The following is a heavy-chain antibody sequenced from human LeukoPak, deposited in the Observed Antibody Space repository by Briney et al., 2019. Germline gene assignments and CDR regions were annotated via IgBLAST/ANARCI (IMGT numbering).Heavy chain of an antibody. V-gene: IGHV3-23*01. CDR2: ISGSGSST. Sequence: GGSLRLSCAASGFTFSSYAMTWVRQAPGEGLEWVSAISGSGSSTHYADSVKGRFTISRDNSKNILYLRMNSLRVEDTAVYYCAKGLSNYYESSGYYDYYGMDVWGQGTTVTVSS. CDR3: AKGLSNYYESSGYYDYYGMDV. J-gene: IGHJ6*02. CDR1: GFTFSSYA. D-gene: IGHD3-22*01.